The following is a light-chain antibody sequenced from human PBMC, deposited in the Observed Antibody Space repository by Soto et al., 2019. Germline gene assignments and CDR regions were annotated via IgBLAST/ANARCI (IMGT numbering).Light chain of an antibody. Sequence: DIQITQSPSSVSASVGDRVTITCRASQSISSWLAWYQQKPGKAPKLLIYDASSLESGVPPRFSGSGSGTEFTLTISSLQPDDFATYYCQQYDSFSVTFGQGTKVDNK. CDR1: QSISSW. J-gene: IGKJ1*01. V-gene: IGKV1-5*01. CDR3: QQYDSFSVT. CDR2: DAS.